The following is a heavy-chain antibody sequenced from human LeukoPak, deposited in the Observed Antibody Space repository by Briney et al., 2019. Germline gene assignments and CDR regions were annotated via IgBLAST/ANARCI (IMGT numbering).Heavy chain of an antibody. CDR2: IIPILGIA. CDR1: GGTFSSYA. CDR3: ARAGPVSTFDY. V-gene: IGHV1-69*04. J-gene: IGHJ4*02. D-gene: IGHD1-14*01. Sequence: VASVKVSCKASGGTFSSYAISWVRQAPGQGLEWMGRIIPILGIANYAQKFQGRVTITADKSTSTAYMELSSLRSEDTAVYYCARAGPVSTFDYWGQGGLVSVSS.